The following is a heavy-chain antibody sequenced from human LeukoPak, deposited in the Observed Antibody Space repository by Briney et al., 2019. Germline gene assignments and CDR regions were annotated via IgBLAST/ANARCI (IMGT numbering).Heavy chain of an antibody. J-gene: IGHJ3*01. D-gene: IGHD2-15*01. CDR2: IFAYNGDT. V-gene: IGHV1-18*01. Sequence: ASVKVSCKASGYTFDTYGISWVRQAPGQGLEWMVWIFAYNGDTNYAQKVQGRVTMTTDTSASTAYMELRSLRSDDTAVYYCVRAGYCHGGRCYPGASDFWGQGTLVTVSS. CDR3: VRAGYCHGGRCYPGASDF. CDR1: GYTFDTYG.